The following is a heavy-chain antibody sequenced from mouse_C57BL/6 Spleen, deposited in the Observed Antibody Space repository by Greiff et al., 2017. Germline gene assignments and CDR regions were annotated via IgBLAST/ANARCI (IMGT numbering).Heavy chain of an antibody. D-gene: IGHD2-5*01. Sequence: EVHLVESGGGLVQPGGSMKLSCVASGFTFSNYWMNWVRQSPEKGLEWVAQIRLKSDNYATHYAESVKGRFTISRDDSKSSVYLQMNNLRAEDTGMYYCTYSNYGGFADWGQGTLVTVSA. J-gene: IGHJ3*01. V-gene: IGHV6-3*01. CDR1: GFTFSNYW. CDR2: IRLKSDNYAT. CDR3: TYSNYGGFAD.